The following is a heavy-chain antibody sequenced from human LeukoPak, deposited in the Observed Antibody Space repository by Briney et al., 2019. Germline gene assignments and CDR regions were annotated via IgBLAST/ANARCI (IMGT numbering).Heavy chain of an antibody. V-gene: IGHV1-2*02. CDR3: APGPMVQGVYTEPLYYFDY. Sequence: ASAKVSCKVSGYTFTGHYMHWVRQAPGQGLEWMGWINPDSGGTIYAQKFQGRVTMTRDTSISTAYMELSRLRSDDTAVYYCAPGPMVQGVYTEPLYYFDYWGQGTLVTVSS. J-gene: IGHJ4*02. D-gene: IGHD3-10*01. CDR1: GYTFTGHY. CDR2: INPDSGGT.